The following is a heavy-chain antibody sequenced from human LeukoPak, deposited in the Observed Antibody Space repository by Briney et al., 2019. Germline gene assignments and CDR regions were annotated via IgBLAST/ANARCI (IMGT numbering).Heavy chain of an antibody. CDR2: FEPEDGKI. CDR3: AASSPYNWKAHDF. J-gene: IGHJ4*02. Sequence: ASVKVSCKVSGNSLTKLSMHWVRQPPGNGPEWMGGFEPEDGKIICAQKFEGRLTMTEDTSTETAYMELSSLRSEDTAVYYCAASSPYNWKAHDFWGQGSLVIVSS. V-gene: IGHV1-24*01. CDR1: GNSLTKLS. D-gene: IGHD1-1*01.